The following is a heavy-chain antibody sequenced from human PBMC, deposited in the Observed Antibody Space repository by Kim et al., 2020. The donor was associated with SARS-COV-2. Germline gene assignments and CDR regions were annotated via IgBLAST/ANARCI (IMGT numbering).Heavy chain of an antibody. D-gene: IGHD3-16*01. V-gene: IGHV5-51*01. Sequence: GESLKISCKGSGYSFTSYWIGWVRQMPGKGLEWMGIIYPGDSDTRYSPSFQGQVTISADKSISTAYLQWSSLKASDTAMYYCARALGELTYYYYGMDVWGQGTTVTVSS. CDR1: GYSFTSYW. J-gene: IGHJ6*02. CDR2: IYPGDSDT. CDR3: ARALGELTYYYYGMDV.